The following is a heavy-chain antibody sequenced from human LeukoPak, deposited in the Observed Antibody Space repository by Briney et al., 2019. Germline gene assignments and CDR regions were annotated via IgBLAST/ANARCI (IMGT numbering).Heavy chain of an antibody. CDR3: ARVPKCSSTSCRYNWFDP. Sequence: ASVKVSCKASGYTFTSYDINWVRQATGQGLEWMGWMNSNSGNTGYAQKFQGRVTMTRNTSISTAYMELSSLRSEDTAVYYCARVPKCSSTSCRYNWFDPWGQGTLVTVSS. CDR2: MNSNSGNT. D-gene: IGHD2-2*01. J-gene: IGHJ5*02. CDR1: GYTFTSYD. V-gene: IGHV1-8*01.